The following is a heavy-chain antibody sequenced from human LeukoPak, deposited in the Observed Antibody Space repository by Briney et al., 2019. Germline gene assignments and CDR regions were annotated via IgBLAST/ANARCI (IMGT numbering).Heavy chain of an antibody. J-gene: IGHJ4*02. CDR2: IWYDGNNK. D-gene: IGHD5/OR15-5a*01. CDR1: GFTFSSYG. CDR3: ATEVSTMAFDY. V-gene: IGHV3-33*01. Sequence: GGSLRLSCAASGFTFSSYGMHWVRQAPGKGLEWVAVIWYDGNNKYYADSVKGRFTISRDNSKNTLYLQMNSLRAEDTAVYYCATEVSTMAFDYWGQGTLDTVSS.